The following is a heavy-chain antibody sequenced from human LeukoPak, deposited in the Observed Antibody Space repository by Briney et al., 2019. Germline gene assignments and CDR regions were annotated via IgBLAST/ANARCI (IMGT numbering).Heavy chain of an antibody. CDR1: GYTFTSYA. J-gene: IGHJ5*02. CDR3: ARDRYGGNWFDP. V-gene: IGHV1-3*01. CDR2: INAGNGNT. D-gene: IGHD4-23*01. Sequence: GASVKVSCKASGYTFTSYAMHWVRQAPGQRLEWMGWINAGNGNTKYSQKFQGRVTITRDTSASTAYLELSSLRSEDTAVYYCARDRYGGNWFDPWGQGTLVTVSS.